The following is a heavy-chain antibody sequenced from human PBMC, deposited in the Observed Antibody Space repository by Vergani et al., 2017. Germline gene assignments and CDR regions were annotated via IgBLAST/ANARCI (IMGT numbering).Heavy chain of an antibody. J-gene: IGHJ5*02. Sequence: QVQLVQSGAEVKKPGASVKVSCKASGYTFTSYGISWVRQAPGHGLEWMGWISAYNGNTNYAQKLQGRVTMTTDTSTSTAYMELRSLRSDDTAVYYCARDPARVSSSYQQNWFDPWGQGTLVTVSS. V-gene: IGHV1-18*01. CDR3: ARDPARVSSSYQQNWFDP. D-gene: IGHD6-6*01. CDR1: GYTFTSYG. CDR2: ISAYNGNT.